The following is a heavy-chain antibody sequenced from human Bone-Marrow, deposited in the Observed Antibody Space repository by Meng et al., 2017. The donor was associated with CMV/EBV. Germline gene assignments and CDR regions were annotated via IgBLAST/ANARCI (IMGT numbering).Heavy chain of an antibody. CDR2: ISGSGST. Sequence: SETLSLTCAVYGESFSDHYWTWIRQPPEKGLEWIAEISGSGSTNYNPSLKSRVIISVDTSKNQFSLKVTSVTAADTAVYYCARRSRYGSGWYVDYWGQGTLVTVSS. V-gene: IGHV4-34*01. J-gene: IGHJ4*02. D-gene: IGHD6-19*01. CDR3: ARRSRYGSGWYVDY. CDR1: GESFSDHY.